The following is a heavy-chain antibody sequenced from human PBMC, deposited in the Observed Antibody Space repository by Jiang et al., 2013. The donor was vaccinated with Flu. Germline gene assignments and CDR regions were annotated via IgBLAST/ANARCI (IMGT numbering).Heavy chain of an antibody. CDR3: ARVRVRWGIVVVVAATNYYYGMDV. V-gene: IGHV1-8*01. J-gene: IGHJ6*02. Sequence: SGAEVKKPGASVKVSCKASGYTFTSYDINWVRQATGQGLEWMGWMNPNSGNTGYAQKFQGRVTMTRNTSISTAYMELSSLRSEDTAVYYCARVRVRWGIVVVVAATNYYYGMDVWGQGTTVTVSS. CDR2: MNPNSGNT. D-gene: IGHD2-15*01. CDR1: GYTFTSYD.